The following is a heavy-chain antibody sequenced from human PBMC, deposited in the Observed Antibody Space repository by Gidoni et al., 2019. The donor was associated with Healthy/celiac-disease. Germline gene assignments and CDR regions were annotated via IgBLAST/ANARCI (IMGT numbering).Heavy chain of an antibody. D-gene: IGHD1-1*01. CDR3: ARTRKNELGSDYYYYFGFDV. CDR2: IMVRSTFT. J-gene: IGHJ6*02. CDR1: GFAFSTFA. V-gene: IGHV3-23*01. Sequence: VPFLESGGGLVQPGGSLRLSCAASGFAFSTFAMSWVRLAPGKGLEWVSNIMVRSTFTHYADAVKGRVTISRDNAGRTVWLQLSGLSNDDTATYVFARTRKNELGSDYYYYFGFDVWGQGTTVTVSS.